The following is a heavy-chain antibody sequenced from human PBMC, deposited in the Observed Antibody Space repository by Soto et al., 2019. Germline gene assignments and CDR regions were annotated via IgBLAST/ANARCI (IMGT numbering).Heavy chain of an antibody. CDR1: GYTFTGYY. Sequence: QVQLVQSGAEVKTPGASVRVSCKASGYTFTGYYIHWVREAPGQGLEWMGWINPQTGGTSYGQKFQGRVTLSRDTSINTAYLELSRLRFDAAAVYFCARERYQVISDGMDVWGQGTTVTVSS. CDR3: ARERYQVISDGMDV. V-gene: IGHV1-2*02. D-gene: IGHD2-2*01. CDR2: INPQTGGT. J-gene: IGHJ6*02.